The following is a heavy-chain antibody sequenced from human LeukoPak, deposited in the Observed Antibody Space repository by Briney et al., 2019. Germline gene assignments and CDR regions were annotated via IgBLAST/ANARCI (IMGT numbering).Heavy chain of an antibody. D-gene: IGHD6-19*01. CDR3: ARPYSSGWYVVYFQH. Sequence: ASVKVSCKASGYTFTSYAMHWVRQAPGQRLEWMGWINAGNGNTKYSQKFQGRVTITRDTSASTAYMELSSLRSEDTAVYYCARPYSSGWYVVYFQHWGQGTLVTGSS. CDR2: INAGNGNT. CDR1: GYTFTSYA. V-gene: IGHV1-3*01. J-gene: IGHJ1*01.